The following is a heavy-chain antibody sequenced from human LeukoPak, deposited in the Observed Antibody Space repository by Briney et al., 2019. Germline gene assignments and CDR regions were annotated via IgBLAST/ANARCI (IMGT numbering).Heavy chain of an antibody. D-gene: IGHD5-12*01. V-gene: IGHV3-69-1*01. CDR2: ISSSSTI. CDR3: ARAGNHRNSGYDY. J-gene: IGHJ4*02. CDR1: GFTFSSYS. Sequence: GGSLRLSCAASGFTFSSYSMNWVRQAPGKGLEWVSSISSSSTIYYADSVKGRFTISRDNAKNSLYLRMNSLRAEDTAVYYCARAGNHRNSGYDYWGQGTLVTVSS.